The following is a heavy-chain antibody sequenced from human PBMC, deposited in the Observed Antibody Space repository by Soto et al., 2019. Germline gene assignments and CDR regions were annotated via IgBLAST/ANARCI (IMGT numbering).Heavy chain of an antibody. CDR3: AREYTYGSNFFDC. CDR2: VSHSGST. D-gene: IGHD5-18*01. Sequence: SETLSLTCTVSGGSISSGDYYWSWIRQHPGKGLEWIGYVSHSGSTYYNPSLKSRVIISVDTSKNQFSLSLTSVTAADTAVYSCAREYTYGSNFFDCWGQGALVTVSS. CDR1: GGSISSGDYY. J-gene: IGHJ4*02. V-gene: IGHV4-31*03.